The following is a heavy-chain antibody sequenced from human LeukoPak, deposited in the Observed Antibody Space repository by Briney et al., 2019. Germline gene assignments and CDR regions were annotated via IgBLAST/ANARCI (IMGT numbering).Heavy chain of an antibody. Sequence: GGSLRLSCAASGFTFSSYAMSWVRQAPGKGLEWVSAISGSGGSTYYADSVKGRFTISRDNSKNTLYLQMNSLRAEDTAVYYCAKTNTPNSSGWSLHFDYWGQGTLVTVSS. V-gene: IGHV3-23*01. CDR3: AKTNTPNSSGWSLHFDY. CDR2: ISGSGGST. D-gene: IGHD6-19*01. CDR1: GFTFSSYA. J-gene: IGHJ4*02.